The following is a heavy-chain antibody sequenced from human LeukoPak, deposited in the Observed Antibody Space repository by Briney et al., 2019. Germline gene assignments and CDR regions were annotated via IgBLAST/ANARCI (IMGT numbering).Heavy chain of an antibody. D-gene: IGHD1-14*01. Sequence: PSETLSLTCTVSGGSISNSNYHWAWIRQPPGTVLEWIGSIYYSGSTYYNPSLKSRVTISIDTSKNQFSLGLNSVIAADTAVYYCARTTEARMFDPWGQGTLVTVSS. V-gene: IGHV4-39*01. CDR1: GGSISNSNYH. CDR3: ARTTEARMFDP. J-gene: IGHJ5*02. CDR2: IYYSGST.